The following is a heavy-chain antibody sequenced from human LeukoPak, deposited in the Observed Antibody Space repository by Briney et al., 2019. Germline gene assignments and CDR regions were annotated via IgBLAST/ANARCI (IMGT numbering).Heavy chain of an antibody. CDR1: GYTFTGYY. J-gene: IGHJ3*02. V-gene: IGHV1-2*02. Sequence: ASVKVSCKASGYTFTGYYMHWVRQAPGQGLEWMGWINPNSGGTNYAQKFQGRVTMTRDTSISTAYMELSRLRSDDTAVYYCAMYSSGWFDAFDIWGQGTMVTVSS. CDR3: AMYSSGWFDAFDI. D-gene: IGHD6-19*01. CDR2: INPNSGGT.